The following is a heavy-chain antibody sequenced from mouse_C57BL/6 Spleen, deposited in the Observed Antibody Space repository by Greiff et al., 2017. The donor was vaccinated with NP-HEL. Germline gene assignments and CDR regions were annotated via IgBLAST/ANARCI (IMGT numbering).Heavy chain of an antibody. J-gene: IGHJ2*01. Sequence: QVQLKESGPGLVAPSQSLSITCTVSGFSLTSYGVSWVRQPPGKGLEWLGVIWGDGSTKYHSALIYRLSISKDNSKRQVFLKLNRLQTDDTATYYCAKEAYSNHYFDYWGQGTTLTVSS. CDR1: GFSLTSYG. V-gene: IGHV2-3*01. CDR2: IWGDGST. CDR3: AKEAYSNHYFDY. D-gene: IGHD2-5*01.